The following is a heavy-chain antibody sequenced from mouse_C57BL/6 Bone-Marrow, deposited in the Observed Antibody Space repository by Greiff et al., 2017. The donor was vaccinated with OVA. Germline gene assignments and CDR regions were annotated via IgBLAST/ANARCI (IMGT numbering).Heavy chain of an antibody. Sequence: VQLKESGGGLVQPKGSLKLSCAASGFSFNTYAMNWVRQAPGKGLEWVARIRSKSNNYATYYADSVKDRFTISRDDSESMLYLQMNNLKTEDTAMYYCVRRALYYGSSYGYFDVWGTGTTVTVSS. CDR1: GFSFNTYA. CDR2: IRSKSNNYAT. J-gene: IGHJ1*03. V-gene: IGHV10-1*01. D-gene: IGHD1-1*01. CDR3: VRRALYYGSSYGYFDV.